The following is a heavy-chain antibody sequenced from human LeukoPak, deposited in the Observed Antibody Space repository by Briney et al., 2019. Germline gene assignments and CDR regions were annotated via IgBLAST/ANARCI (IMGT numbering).Heavy chain of an antibody. J-gene: IGHJ6*03. CDR3: ARTTEAHSWRTRYYDYYMDV. CDR2: IDYSGTT. CDR1: GDSISSSGYY. Sequence: SETLSLTCTVSGDSISSSGYYWGWIRQPPGKGLEWIGSIDYSGTTYYNPSLKSRVTISVDTSKNQFSLKLSSVTAADTAVYYCARTTEAHSWRTRYYDYYMDVWGQGTMVTVSS. V-gene: IGHV4-39*07. D-gene: IGHD6-13*01.